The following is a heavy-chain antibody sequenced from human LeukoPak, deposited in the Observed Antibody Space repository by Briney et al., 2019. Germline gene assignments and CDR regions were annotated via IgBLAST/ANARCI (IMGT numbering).Heavy chain of an antibody. V-gene: IGHV4-59*01. D-gene: IGHD3-16*01. CDR2: TYLSGST. CDR3: ARYEVAGGKFDY. J-gene: IGHJ4*02. CDR1: GGSFSGYY. Sequence: PSETLSLTCAVYGGSFSGYYWSWIRQSPGKGLEWIGYTYLSGSTNYKPSLKSRVIISVDRSKNQFSLRLSSVTAADTAVYYCARYEVAGGKFDYWGQGIRVTVSS.